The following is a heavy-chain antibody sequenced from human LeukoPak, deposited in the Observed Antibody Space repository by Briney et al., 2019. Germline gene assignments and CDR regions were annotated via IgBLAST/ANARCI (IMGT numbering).Heavy chain of an antibody. CDR2: LYSGSST. Sequence: GGSLRLSCAASGFTVSTNYMNWVRQAPGKGLERVSILYSGSSTYYADSVEGRFTISRDSSKNTLFLQMNDLRAEDTAVYYCARVGDHFHWYLDLWGRGTLVTVPS. CDR1: GFTVSTNY. J-gene: IGHJ2*01. CDR3: ARVGDHFHWYLDL. V-gene: IGHV3-53*01. D-gene: IGHD3-3*02.